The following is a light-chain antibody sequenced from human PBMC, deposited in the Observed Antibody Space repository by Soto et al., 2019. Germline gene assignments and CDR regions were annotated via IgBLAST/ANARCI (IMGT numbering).Light chain of an antibody. Sequence: QPVLTQSPSASASLGASVTLTCTLSSGHSSYAIAWHQQQPEKGPRYLMKLNSDGSHSKGDGIPDRFSGSSSGAERYLTISSRQSEDEADYYCQTWGTGIAVFGGGTQLTVL. CDR1: SGHSSYA. CDR3: QTWGTGIAV. J-gene: IGLJ7*01. V-gene: IGLV4-69*01. CDR2: LNSDGSH.